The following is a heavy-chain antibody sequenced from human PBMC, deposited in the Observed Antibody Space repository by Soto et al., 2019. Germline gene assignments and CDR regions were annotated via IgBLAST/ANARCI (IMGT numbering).Heavy chain of an antibody. Sequence: PGGSLRLSCSASGFILTDYSMTWIRQAPGKGLECVSYISNGDETTQYADSVKGRFSVSRDNAKKVLFLQMNSLRVDDTAVYYCARGPKRRDGYNFGSWGRGALVTVSS. CDR3: ARGPKRRDGYNFGS. V-gene: IGHV3-11*01. CDR2: ISNGDETT. J-gene: IGHJ4*02. D-gene: IGHD5-12*01. CDR1: GFILTDYS.